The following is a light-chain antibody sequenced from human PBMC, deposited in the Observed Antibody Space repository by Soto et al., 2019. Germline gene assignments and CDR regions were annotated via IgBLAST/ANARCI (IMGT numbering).Light chain of an antibody. Sequence: EIVMTQSPATLSVSPGERVTLSCRASQSVGSNLAWYQQKPGQAPRLLIYGASTRATSISARFSGSGSATEFTLTISSLQSEDLAVYYCQQYNKWPITFGQGTRLEIK. CDR2: GAS. CDR3: QQYNKWPIT. CDR1: QSVGSN. J-gene: IGKJ5*01. V-gene: IGKV3-15*01.